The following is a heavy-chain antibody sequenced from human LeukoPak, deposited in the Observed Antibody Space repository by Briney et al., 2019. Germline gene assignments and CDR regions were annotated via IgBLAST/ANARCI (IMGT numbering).Heavy chain of an antibody. CDR1: GYTFIGYY. Sequence: ASVKVSCKTSGYTFIGYYMHWVRQAPGQGLEWMGWINPNSGGTNSAQKFQGRVTMTSDTSISTAYMELSSLRSDDTAVYYCARGHRGYGGMDVWGQGTTVTVSS. V-gene: IGHV1-2*02. CDR3: ARGHRGYGGMDV. D-gene: IGHD5-18*01. J-gene: IGHJ6*02. CDR2: INPNSGGT.